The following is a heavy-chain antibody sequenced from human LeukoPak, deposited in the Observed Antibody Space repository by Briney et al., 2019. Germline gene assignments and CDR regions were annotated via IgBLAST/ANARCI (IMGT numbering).Heavy chain of an antibody. CDR2: INAGNGNT. D-gene: IGHD2-2*01. CDR1: GYTFAKYA. J-gene: IGHJ6*02. V-gene: IGHV1-3*01. CDR3: ARSILVVPVASHYNYGVDV. Sequence: GASVKVSCKASGYTFAKYAIHWVRQAPGQRLEWMGWINAGNGNTRYSQKFQGGVTITRDTFASTAYMELSSLRSEDTAVYYCARSILVVPVASHYNYGVDVWGQGTTVTVS.